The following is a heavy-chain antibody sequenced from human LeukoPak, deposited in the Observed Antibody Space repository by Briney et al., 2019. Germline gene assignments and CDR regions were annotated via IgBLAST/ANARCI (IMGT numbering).Heavy chain of an antibody. J-gene: IGHJ4*02. CDR2: INHSGST. Sequence: SETLSLTCAVYGGSFSGYYWSWIRQPPGKGLEWIGEINHSGSTNYNPSLKSRVTISVDTSKNQFSLKLSSVTAADTAVYYCARRAATINWGQGTLVTVSS. V-gene: IGHV4-34*01. D-gene: IGHD5-24*01. CDR3: ARRAATIN. CDR1: GGSFSGYY.